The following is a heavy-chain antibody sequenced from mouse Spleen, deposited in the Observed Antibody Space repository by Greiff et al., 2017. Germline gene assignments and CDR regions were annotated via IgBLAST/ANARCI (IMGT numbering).Heavy chain of an antibody. CDR1: GYTFTSYY. V-gene: IGHV1-54*01. CDR2: INPGSGGT. J-gene: IGHJ3*01. Sequence: VQRVESGAELVKPGASVKLSCKASGYTFTSYYMYWVKQRPGQGLEWIGVINPGSGGTNYNEKFKGKATLTADKSSSTAYMQLSSLTSDDSAVYFCAREGDDPFAYWGQGTLVTVSA. D-gene: IGHD2-3*01. CDR3: AREGDDPFAY.